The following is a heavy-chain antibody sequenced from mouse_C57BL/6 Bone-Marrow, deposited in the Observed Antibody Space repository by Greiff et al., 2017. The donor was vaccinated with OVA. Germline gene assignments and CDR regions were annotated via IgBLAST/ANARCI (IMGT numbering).Heavy chain of an antibody. D-gene: IGHD1-1*01. V-gene: IGHV1-80*01. CDR1: GYAFSSYW. CDR3: ARSGITTVDAMDY. J-gene: IGHJ4*01. CDR2: IYPGDGDT. Sequence: QVQLKQSGAELVKPGASVKISCKASGYAFSSYWMNWVKQRPGKGLEWIGQIYPGDGDTNYNGKFKGKATLTADKSSSTAYMQLSSLTSEDSAVYSCARSGITTVDAMDYWGQGTSVTVSS.